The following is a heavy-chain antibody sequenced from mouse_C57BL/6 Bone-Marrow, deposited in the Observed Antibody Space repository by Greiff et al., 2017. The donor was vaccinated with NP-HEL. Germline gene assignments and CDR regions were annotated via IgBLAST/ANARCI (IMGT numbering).Heavy chain of an antibody. CDR2: IDPETGGT. D-gene: IGHD2-1*01. CDR3: TRWELLDY. CDR1: GYTFTDYE. J-gene: IGHJ2*01. Sequence: VQLVESGAELVRPGASVTLSCKASGYTFTDYEMHWVKQTPVHGLEWIGAIDPETGGTAYNQKFKGKAILTADKSSSTAYMELRSLTSEDSAVYYCTRWELLDYWGQGTTLTVSS. V-gene: IGHV1-15*01.